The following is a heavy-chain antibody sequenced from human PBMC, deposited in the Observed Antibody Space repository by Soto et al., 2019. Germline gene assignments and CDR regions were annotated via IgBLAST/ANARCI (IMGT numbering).Heavy chain of an antibody. J-gene: IGHJ4*02. Sequence: PSETMSLTCTVSGGSVSSGSYYWSWIRQPPGKGLEWIGYIYYSGSTNYNPSLKSRVTISVDTSKNQFSLKLSSVTAADTAVYYCARAYDFWSGRDYWGQGTLVTVSS. V-gene: IGHV4-61*01. CDR3: ARAYDFWSGRDY. CDR2: IYYSGST. CDR1: GGSVSSGSYY. D-gene: IGHD3-3*01.